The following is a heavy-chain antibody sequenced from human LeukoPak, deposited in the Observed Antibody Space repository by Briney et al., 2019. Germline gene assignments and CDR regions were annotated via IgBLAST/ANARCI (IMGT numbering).Heavy chain of an antibody. Sequence: QPGRSLRLSCAASGFIFSSYGMNWVRQAPGKGLEWVSYISSSGTTIYYADSVKGRFTTSRDNAKYSLHLQMDSLRADDTAVYSCARGGLGSWTFASWGQGTLVTVSS. CDR1: GFIFSSYG. CDR2: ISSSGTTI. J-gene: IGHJ4*02. V-gene: IGHV3-48*04. CDR3: ARGGLGSWTFAS. D-gene: IGHD3-10*01.